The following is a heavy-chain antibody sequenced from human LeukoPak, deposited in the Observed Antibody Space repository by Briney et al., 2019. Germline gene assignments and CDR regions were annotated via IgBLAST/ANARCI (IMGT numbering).Heavy chain of an antibody. CDR2: ISGRGDGT. J-gene: IGHJ4*02. Sequence: GGSLRLSCAASGFAFSNYAMTWVRQAPGKGLEWVSVISGRGDGTHYADSVKGRFSISRDNSKSTLYLQMNGLRAEDTAVYYCARDNGDYVSVDYWGQGTLVTVSS. D-gene: IGHD4-17*01. CDR3: ARDNGDYVSVDY. V-gene: IGHV3-23*01. CDR1: GFAFSNYA.